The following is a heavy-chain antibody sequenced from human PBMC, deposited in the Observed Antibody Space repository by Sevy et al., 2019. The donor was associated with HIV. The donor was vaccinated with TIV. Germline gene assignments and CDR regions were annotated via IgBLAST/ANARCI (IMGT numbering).Heavy chain of an antibody. D-gene: IGHD3-22*01. V-gene: IGHV1-8*01. CDR2: MNPNSGNT. CDR1: GYTFTSYD. Sequence: ASVKVSCKASGYTFTSYDINWVRQATGQGLEWMGWMNPNSGNTGYAQKFQGRVTMTRNTSISTAYMELSSLRSEDTAGYYCARGRGYDSSGYPFYYGMDVWGQGTTVTVSS. CDR3: ARGRGYDSSGYPFYYGMDV. J-gene: IGHJ6*02.